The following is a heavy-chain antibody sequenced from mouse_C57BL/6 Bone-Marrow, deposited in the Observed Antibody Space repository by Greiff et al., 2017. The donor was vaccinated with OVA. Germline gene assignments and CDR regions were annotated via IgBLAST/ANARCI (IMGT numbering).Heavy chain of an antibody. Sequence: LVESGAELARPGASVKLSCKASGYTFTSYGISWVKQRTGQGLEWIGEIYPRSGNTYYNEKFKGKATLTADKSSSTAYMELRSLTSEDSAVYFCARFPHYYGSDYWGQGTTLTVSS. V-gene: IGHV1-81*01. CDR2: IYPRSGNT. CDR1: GYTFTSYG. CDR3: ARFPHYYGSDY. D-gene: IGHD1-1*01. J-gene: IGHJ2*01.